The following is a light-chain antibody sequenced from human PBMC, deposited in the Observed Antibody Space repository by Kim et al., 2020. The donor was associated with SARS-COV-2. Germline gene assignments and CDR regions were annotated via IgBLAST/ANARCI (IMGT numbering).Light chain of an antibody. J-gene: IGKJ1*01. CDR3: QQYSSSPAT. Sequence: STAARTALSSRASQSVSSNYFASYQQKHGQDPRLLIYGASSRATGIPDRFSGSGSGTDFTLTITRREPEDFAVYYCQQYSSSPATFGQGTKVDIK. CDR2: GAS. V-gene: IGKV3-20*01. CDR1: QSVSSNY.